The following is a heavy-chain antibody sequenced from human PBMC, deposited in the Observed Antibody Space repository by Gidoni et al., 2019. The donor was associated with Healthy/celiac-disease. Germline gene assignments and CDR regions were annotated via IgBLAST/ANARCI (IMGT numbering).Heavy chain of an antibody. CDR2: IYYSGST. D-gene: IGHD3-16*01. CDR1: GGSISSYY. CDR3: AREGGSSSSRPIDY. V-gene: IGHV4-59*01. Sequence: QVQLQESGPGLVKPSETLSLTCTVSGGSISSYYWSWIRQPPGKGLEWIGYIYYSGSTNYNPPLKSRVTISVDTSKNQFSLKLSSVTAADTAVYYCAREGGSSSSRPIDYWGQGTLVTVSS. J-gene: IGHJ4*02.